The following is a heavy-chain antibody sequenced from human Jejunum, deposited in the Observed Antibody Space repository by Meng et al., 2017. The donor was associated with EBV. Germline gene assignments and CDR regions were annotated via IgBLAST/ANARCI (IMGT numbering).Heavy chain of an antibody. CDR2: INENGRTT. CDR3: SRDLAGPYDD. CDR1: GFTFSTYW. J-gene: IGHJ4*02. V-gene: IGHV3-74*01. Sequence: EVQLVESXXAVVQXGGSLRLSCAASGFTFSTYWMHWVRQAPGKGLVWISRINENGRTTTYADSVKGRFTISRDNTKNTLYLQMNSLRAEDTAVYFCSRDLAGPYDDWGQGTLFTVSS.